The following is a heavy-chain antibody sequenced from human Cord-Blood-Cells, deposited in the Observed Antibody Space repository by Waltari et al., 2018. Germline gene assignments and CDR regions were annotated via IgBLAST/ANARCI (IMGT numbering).Heavy chain of an antibody. Sequence: EVQLVESGGGLVQPGGSLRLSCAASGFTVSSNYMSWVRQAPGKGLEWVSVIYSGGSTYYADSVKGRFTISRDNSKNTLYLQMSGLRAEDTAVYYCARGSGGSPPYDYWGQGTLVTVSS. D-gene: IGHD2-15*01. CDR1: GFTVSSNY. V-gene: IGHV3-66*01. CDR3: ARGSGGSPPYDY. CDR2: IYSGGST. J-gene: IGHJ4*02.